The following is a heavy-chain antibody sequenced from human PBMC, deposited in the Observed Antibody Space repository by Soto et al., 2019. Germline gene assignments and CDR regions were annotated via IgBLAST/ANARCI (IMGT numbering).Heavy chain of an antibody. D-gene: IGHD3-10*01. V-gene: IGHV3-23*01. Sequence: GGSLRLSCAASGFTFSRYAMSWVRQVPGKGLEWVSAISGSGGSTYYADSVKGRFTISRDNSKNTLYLQMNSLKVEDTAVYYCVKSEVVRAVIINWGFFDYWGQGTRVTVSS. J-gene: IGHJ4*02. CDR1: GFTFSRYA. CDR2: ISGSGGST. CDR3: VKSEVVRAVIINWGFFDY.